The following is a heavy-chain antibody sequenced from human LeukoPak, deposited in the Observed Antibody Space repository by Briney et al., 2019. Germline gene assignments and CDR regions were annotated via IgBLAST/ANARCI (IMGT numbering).Heavy chain of an antibody. Sequence: SETLSLTCTVSGGSISSGGYYWSWIRQRPGKGLEWIGYIYYSGSTYYNPSLKSPVTMSVDMSKNQFSLKLTSVTAADTAIYYCARVVVAVVAFDIWGQGIMVTVSS. CDR1: GGSISSGGYY. J-gene: IGHJ3*02. V-gene: IGHV4-31*01. D-gene: IGHD2-15*01. CDR2: IYYSGST. CDR3: ARVVVAVVAFDI.